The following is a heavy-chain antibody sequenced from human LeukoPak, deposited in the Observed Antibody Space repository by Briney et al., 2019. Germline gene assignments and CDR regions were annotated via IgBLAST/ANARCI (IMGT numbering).Heavy chain of an antibody. CDR2: ISGGGDNT. J-gene: IGHJ6*02. V-gene: IGHV3-23*01. CDR1: GVTLRKYT. D-gene: IGHD3-3*01. Sequence: GGSLRLSCAPSGVTLRKYTIRWGPHGPGKRVEWGSVISGGGDNTYYADSVKARFTISRDNSKTTLYLQMNSLRAEDTAVYYCAKGSYDFWRVYYYYGMDVWGQGTTVTVSS. CDR3: AKGSYDFWRVYYYYGMDV.